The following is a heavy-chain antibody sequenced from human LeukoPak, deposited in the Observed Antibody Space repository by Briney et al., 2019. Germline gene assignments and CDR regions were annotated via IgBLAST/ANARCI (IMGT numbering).Heavy chain of an antibody. J-gene: IGHJ4*02. CDR1: GFTFSDYA. Sequence: GGSLRLSCAASGFTFSDYAMSWVRQTPGKGLEWVSAISGSGGNTYYADSVKGRFTISRDNSKSTLYLQMNSLRAEDTALYYCARGPRGGSSFDYWGQGTLVTVSS. CDR2: ISGSGGNT. D-gene: IGHD1-26*01. CDR3: ARGPRGGSSFDY. V-gene: IGHV3-23*01.